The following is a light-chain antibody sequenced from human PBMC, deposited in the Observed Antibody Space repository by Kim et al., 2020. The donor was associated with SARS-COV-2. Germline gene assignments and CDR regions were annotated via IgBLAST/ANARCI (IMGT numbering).Light chain of an antibody. CDR1: QSVNTF. CDR2: DAS. V-gene: IGKV3-11*01. J-gene: IGKJ2*01. Sequence: EIVLTQSPATLSLSPGDRATLSCRAGQSVNTFLAWYQQKPGQAPRLLIYDASTRATGVPVRFSGSGSGTDFTLTISSLEPEDFAVYYCHQRAHWYTFGQGTKLEI. CDR3: HQRAHWYT.